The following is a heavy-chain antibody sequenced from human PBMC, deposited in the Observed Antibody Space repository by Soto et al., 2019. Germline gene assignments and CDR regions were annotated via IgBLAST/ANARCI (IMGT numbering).Heavy chain of an antibody. CDR3: AKRFEGSATYYVSDS. CDR1: GFTFNNNA. D-gene: IGHD1-26*01. Sequence: PGGSLRLSCAASGFTFNNNAMNWVRQAPGKGLEKVSAISATGGTTYYADSVKGRFTISRDNSKNTLYLQMNSLRAEDTAVYYCAKRFEGSATYYVSDSWGQGVLVTVSS. CDR2: ISATGGTT. V-gene: IGHV3-23*01. J-gene: IGHJ4*02.